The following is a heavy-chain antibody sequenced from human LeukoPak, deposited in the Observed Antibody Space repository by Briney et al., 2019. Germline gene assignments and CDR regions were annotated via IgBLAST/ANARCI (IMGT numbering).Heavy chain of an antibody. CDR2: ISGSGGST. CDR3: AKRANDPEPGYYDFWSGYYTVTGYSYGMDV. Sequence: SGGSLRLSCAASGFTFSSYAMSWVRQAPGKGLEWVSAISGSGGSTYYADSVKGRFTISRDNSKNTLYLQMNSLRAEDTAVYYCAKRANDPEPGYYDFWSGYYTVTGYSYGMDVWGQGTTVTVSS. J-gene: IGHJ6*02. CDR1: GFTFSSYA. D-gene: IGHD3-3*01. V-gene: IGHV3-23*01.